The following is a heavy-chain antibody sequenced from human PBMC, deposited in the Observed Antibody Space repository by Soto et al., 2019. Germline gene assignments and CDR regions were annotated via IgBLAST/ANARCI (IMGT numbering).Heavy chain of an antibody. CDR3: ARDLEVTTVTDSHLGY. CDR1: GGSFRGYY. CDR2: INHRGST. Sequence: SETLSLTCAVYGGSFRGYYWSWIRQPPGKGLEWIGEINHRGSTNYNPSLKSRVTISVDTSKNQFSLKLSSVTAADTAVYYCARDLEVTTVTDSHLGYWGQGTLVTVSS. V-gene: IGHV4-34*01. J-gene: IGHJ4*02. D-gene: IGHD4-17*01.